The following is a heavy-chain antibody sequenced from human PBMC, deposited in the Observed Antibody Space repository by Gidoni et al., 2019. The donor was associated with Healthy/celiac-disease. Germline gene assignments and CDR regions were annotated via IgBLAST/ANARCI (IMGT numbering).Heavy chain of an antibody. V-gene: IGHV3-48*03. CDR3: VGTYYYDSSGYYWGFDY. D-gene: IGHD3-22*01. CDR2: ISSSGSTI. Sequence: EVQLVESGGGLVQPGGSLRLPCAASGFTFLIYEMNWVRQAPGKGLEWVSYISSSGSTIYYADSVKGRFTISRDNAKNSLYLQMNSLRAEDTAVYYCVGTYYYDSSGYYWGFDYWGQGTLVTVSS. J-gene: IGHJ4*02. CDR1: GFTFLIYE.